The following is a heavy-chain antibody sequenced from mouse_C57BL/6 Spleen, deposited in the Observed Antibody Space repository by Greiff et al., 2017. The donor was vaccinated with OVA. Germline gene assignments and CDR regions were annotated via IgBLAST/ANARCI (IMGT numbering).Heavy chain of an antibody. CDR2: IYPSDSET. V-gene: IGHV1-61*01. CDR1: GYTFTSYW. CDR3: AREGPNFDY. J-gene: IGHJ2*01. Sequence: VQLQQPGAELVRPGSSVKLSCKASGYTFTSYWMDWVKQRPGQGLAWIGNIYPSDSETHYNQKFKDKATLTVDKSSSTAYMQLSSLTSEDSAVYYCAREGPNFDYWGQGTTLTVSS.